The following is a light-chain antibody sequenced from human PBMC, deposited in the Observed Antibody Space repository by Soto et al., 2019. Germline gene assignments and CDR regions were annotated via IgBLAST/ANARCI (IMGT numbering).Light chain of an antibody. CDR3: GSWDSSLSAYV. CDR2: DDN. V-gene: IGLV1-51*01. CDR1: SSNIGGNS. Sequence: QSGLTQPPSVSAAPGQKVTISCSGSSSNIGGNSVSLYQQPPGTAPKLLIYDDNKRPSGIPDRFSGSKSGTSATLGITGFQTGDEADYYCGSWDSSLSAYVFGTGTKVTVL. J-gene: IGLJ1*01.